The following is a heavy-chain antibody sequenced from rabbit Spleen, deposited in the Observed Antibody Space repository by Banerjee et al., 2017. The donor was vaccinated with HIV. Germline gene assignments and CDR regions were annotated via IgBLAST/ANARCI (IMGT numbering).Heavy chain of an antibody. D-gene: IGHD2-1*01. V-gene: IGHV1S45*01. CDR1: GFSFSSYYY. Sequence: QEQLVESGGGLVQPEGSLTLTCTASGFSFSSYYYMCWVRQAPGKGLEWFGCIYTGSGNTFYGSWAKGRFTISKASSTTVDLKMTSLTAADTATYFCARSIDSGDGVGFNLWGPGTLVPVS. CDR2: IYTGSGNT. CDR3: ARSIDSGDGVGFNL. J-gene: IGHJ4*01.